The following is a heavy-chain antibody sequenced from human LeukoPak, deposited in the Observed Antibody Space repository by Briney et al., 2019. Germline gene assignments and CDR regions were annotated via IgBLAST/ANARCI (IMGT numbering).Heavy chain of an antibody. Sequence: SETLSLTCAVYGGSFSGYYWSWIRQPPGKGLEWIGEINHSGSTNYNPSLKSRVTISVDTSKNQFSLKLSSETAADTAVYYCARGTLQWLVPPYYFDYWGQGTLVTVSS. CDR3: ARGTLQWLVPPYYFDY. D-gene: IGHD6-19*01. CDR1: GGSFSGYY. V-gene: IGHV4-34*01. J-gene: IGHJ4*02. CDR2: INHSGST.